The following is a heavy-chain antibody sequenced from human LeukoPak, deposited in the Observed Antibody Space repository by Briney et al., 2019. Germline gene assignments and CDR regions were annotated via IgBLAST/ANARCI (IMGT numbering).Heavy chain of an antibody. CDR1: GFTFSVYG. V-gene: IGHV3-33*01. CDR3: ARDLGKGNYFDY. Sequence: GGSLRLSWAASGFTFSVYGMHWVRQAPGKGLEWLAVIGHDGIYKLYPDSVKGRFTISRDNSKNTLYLQMDRLRAEDTAVYYCARDLGKGNYFDYWGQGTPVTVSS. J-gene: IGHJ4*02. CDR2: IGHDGIYK.